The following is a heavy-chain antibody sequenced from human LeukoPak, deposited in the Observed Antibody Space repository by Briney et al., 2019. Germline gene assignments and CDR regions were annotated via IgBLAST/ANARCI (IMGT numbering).Heavy chain of an antibody. Sequence: PSETLSLTCAVYGGSFSGYYWSWICQPPGKGLEWIGEINHSGSTNYNPSLKSRVTISVDTSKNQFSLKLSSVTAADTAVYYCARDPYGSDYWGQGTLVTVSS. D-gene: IGHD3-10*01. CDR3: ARDPYGSDY. V-gene: IGHV4-34*01. J-gene: IGHJ4*02. CDR2: INHSGST. CDR1: GGSFSGYY.